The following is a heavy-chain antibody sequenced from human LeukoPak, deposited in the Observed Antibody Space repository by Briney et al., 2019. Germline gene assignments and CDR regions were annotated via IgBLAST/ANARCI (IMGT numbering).Heavy chain of an antibody. CDR1: GYSFTSYW. Sequence: GEPLKISCKGSGYSFTSYWIAWVPQIPGKGLGWRRIFYPGDSDTSYSPSFQGQVIISVDKSISTASLPWSSLKASDTAMYYCAASGSYYDKHFDYWGQGPLVTVSS. CDR2: FYPGDSDT. D-gene: IGHD3-10*01. J-gene: IGHJ4*02. V-gene: IGHV5-51*01. CDR3: AASGSYYDKHFDY.